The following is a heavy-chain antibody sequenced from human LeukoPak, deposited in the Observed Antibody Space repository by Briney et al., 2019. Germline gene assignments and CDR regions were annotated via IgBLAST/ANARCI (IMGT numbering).Heavy chain of an antibody. Sequence: SETLSLTCTVSGYSINSAYYWGWIRQPPGKGLGWIGSMYHSGTTYYHPSLKSRVAVSIDTSKNQFSLKLSSVTAADTAVYYCARRIVAAGGYYYYLDIWGKGSTVTISS. V-gene: IGHV4-38-2*02. CDR3: ARRIVAAGGYYYYLDI. D-gene: IGHD6-13*01. CDR1: GYSINSAYY. CDR2: MYHSGTT. J-gene: IGHJ6*03.